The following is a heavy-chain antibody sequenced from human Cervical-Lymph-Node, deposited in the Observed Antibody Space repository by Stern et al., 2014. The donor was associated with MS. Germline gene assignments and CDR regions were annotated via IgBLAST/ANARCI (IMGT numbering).Heavy chain of an antibody. J-gene: IGHJ4*02. Sequence: MQLVESGAEVKKPGSSVKVSCKASGGTFSTYTFSWVRQAPGQGLEWMGGIVPVFPATNYVHKFKGRVTISADASTSTAYLDLTSLILEDTAVYYCATGGSRYFDYWGQGTLVTVSS. CDR3: ATGGSRYFDY. D-gene: IGHD3-16*01. CDR1: GGTFSTYT. V-gene: IGHV1-69*01. CDR2: IVPVFPAT.